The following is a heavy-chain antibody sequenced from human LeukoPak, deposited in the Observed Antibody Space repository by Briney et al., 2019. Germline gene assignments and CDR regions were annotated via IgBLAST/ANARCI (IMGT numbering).Heavy chain of an antibody. CDR3: ARDLRLGYCSGGSCKTYDS. CDR1: GFTFSDYY. CDR2: ISGSGSTI. Sequence: GGSLRLSXAASGFTFSDYYMSWIRQAPGKGLEWVSYISGSGSTIYYADSVKGRFTISRDNAKNSLYLQMNSLRAEDTAVYYCARDLRLGYCSGGSCKTYDSWGQGTLVTVSS. V-gene: IGHV3-11*04. D-gene: IGHD2-15*01. J-gene: IGHJ4*02.